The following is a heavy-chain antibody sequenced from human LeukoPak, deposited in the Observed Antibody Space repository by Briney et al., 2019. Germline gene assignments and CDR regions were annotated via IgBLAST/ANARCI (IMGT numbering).Heavy chain of an antibody. Sequence: EASVKVSCKASGYTFTSYGISWVRQAPGQGLEWTGWISAYNGNTNYAQKLQGRVTMTTDTSTSTAYMELRSLRSDDTAVYYCARTGVYYDILTGYPDYWGQGTLVTVSS. CDR1: GYTFTSYG. CDR3: ARTGVYYDILTGYPDY. D-gene: IGHD3-9*01. V-gene: IGHV1-18*01. J-gene: IGHJ4*02. CDR2: ISAYNGNT.